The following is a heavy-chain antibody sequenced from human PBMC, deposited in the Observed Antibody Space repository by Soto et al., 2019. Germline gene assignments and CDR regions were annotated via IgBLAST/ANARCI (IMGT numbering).Heavy chain of an antibody. CDR1: GGTFSSYA. V-gene: IGHV1-69*13. CDR2: IIPIFGTA. CDR3: ARSKESAFDI. Sequence: SVKVSCKASGGTFSSYAISWARQAPGQGLEWMGGIIPIFGTANYAQKFQGRVTITADESTSTAYMELSSLRSEDTAVYNCARSKESAFDIWGQGXMVTV. J-gene: IGHJ3*02.